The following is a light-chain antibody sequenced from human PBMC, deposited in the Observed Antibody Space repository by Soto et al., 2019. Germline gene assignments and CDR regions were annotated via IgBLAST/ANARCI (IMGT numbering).Light chain of an antibody. Sequence: EIVLTQSPATLSLSPGERATLSCRASQSVGSYLAWYQHKPGQAPRLLIYDVSSRAAGIPARFSGSGSGTDFTLTISSLEPEDFAVYYCQQRNHWPPTFGPGTKVDIK. CDR1: QSVGSY. V-gene: IGKV3-11*01. CDR2: DVS. CDR3: QQRNHWPPT. J-gene: IGKJ3*01.